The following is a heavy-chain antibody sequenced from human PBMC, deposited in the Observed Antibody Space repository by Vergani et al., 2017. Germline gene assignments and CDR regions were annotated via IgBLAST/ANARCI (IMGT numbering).Heavy chain of an antibody. D-gene: IGHD3-3*01. V-gene: IGHV1-8*01. J-gene: IGHJ4*02. CDR3: ASASHYDFWSGYCLDY. CDR2: MNPNSGNT. Sequence: QVQLVQSGAEVKKPGASVKVSCKASGYTFTSYDINWVRQATGQGLEWMGWMNPNSGNTGYAQKFQGRVTITADESTSTAYMELSSLRSEDTAVYYCASASHYDFWSGYCLDYWGQGTLVTVSS. CDR1: GYTFTSYD.